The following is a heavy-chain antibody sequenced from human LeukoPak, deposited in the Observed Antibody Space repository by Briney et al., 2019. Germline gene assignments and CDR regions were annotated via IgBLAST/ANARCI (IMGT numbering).Heavy chain of an antibody. CDR3: ARVGSRYCSGANCYDGF. Sequence: GTSLRLSCAVSGFAFSSLAMHWVRQAPGKGLEWVAFISYDGNNQYYADSVKGRFTISRDNSKNTLYLQMNNLRAEDTAIYYCARVGSRYCSGANCYDGFWGQGTLVSVSS. CDR2: ISYDGNNQ. V-gene: IGHV3-30-3*01. D-gene: IGHD2-15*01. J-gene: IGHJ4*02. CDR1: GFAFSSLA.